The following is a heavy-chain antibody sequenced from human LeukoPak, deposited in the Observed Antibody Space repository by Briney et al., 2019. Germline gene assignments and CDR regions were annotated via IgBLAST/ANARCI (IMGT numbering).Heavy chain of an antibody. CDR1: GFTFSSYA. D-gene: IGHD2-21*01. CDR2: ISGSGGST. J-gene: IGHJ4*02. Sequence: GGSLRLSCAASGFTFSSYAMSWVRQAPGKGLEWVSAISGSGGSTYYADSVKGRFTISRDNSKNTLYLQMNSLRAEDTAVYYCAKDAPFAYCGGDCYRLDYWGQGTLVTASS. V-gene: IGHV3-23*01. CDR3: AKDAPFAYCGGDCYRLDY.